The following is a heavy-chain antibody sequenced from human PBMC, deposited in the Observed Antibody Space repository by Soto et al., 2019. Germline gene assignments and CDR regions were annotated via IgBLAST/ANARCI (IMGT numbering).Heavy chain of an antibody. J-gene: IGHJ4*02. Sequence: QVQLQESGPGLVKPSETLSLTCTVSGGSISSYYWSWIRQPPGQGLEWIGYIYYSGSTNYKPSLKSRYTISVDTSKNQFSLKRSSVTAADTAVYYGARALWFGDPNFDYCGQGNLVTFSS. CDR3: ARALWFGDPNFDY. V-gene: IGHV4-59*01. CDR2: IYYSGST. CDR1: GGSISSYY. D-gene: IGHD3-10*01.